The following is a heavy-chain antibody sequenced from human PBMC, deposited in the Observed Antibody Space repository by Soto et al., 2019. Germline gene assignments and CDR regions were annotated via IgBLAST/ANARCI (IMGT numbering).Heavy chain of an antibody. CDR3: AKEIGVEGIAVAGPIPY. V-gene: IGHV3-23*01. CDR1: GFTFSSYA. Sequence: GGSLRLSCAASGFTFSSYAMSWVRQAPGKGLEWVSAISGSGGSTYYADSVKGRFTISRDNSKNTLYLQMNSLRAEDTAVYYCAKEIGVEGIAVAGPIPYWGQGTLVTVSS. J-gene: IGHJ4*02. CDR2: ISGSGGST. D-gene: IGHD6-19*01.